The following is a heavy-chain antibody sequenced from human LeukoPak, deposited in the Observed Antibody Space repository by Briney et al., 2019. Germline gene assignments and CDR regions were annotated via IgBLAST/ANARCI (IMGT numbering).Heavy chain of an antibody. V-gene: IGHV5-51*01. Sequence: GESLKISCEASGYSFTSYWIGWVRQMPGKGLEWMGIIYPGDSDTRYSPFFQGQVTISADKSISTAYLQWSGLKASDTAIYYCVRRRGGYSYGWNAFDIWGQGTMVTVSS. CDR3: VRRRGGYSYGWNAFDI. CDR1: GYSFTSYW. J-gene: IGHJ3*02. D-gene: IGHD5-18*01. CDR2: IYPGDSDT.